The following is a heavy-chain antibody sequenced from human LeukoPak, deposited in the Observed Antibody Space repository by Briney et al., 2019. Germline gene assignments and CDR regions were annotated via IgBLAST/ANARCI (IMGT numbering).Heavy chain of an antibody. CDR3: AKDKYGGYDVSCLDP. D-gene: IGHD5-12*01. Sequence: PGGSLRLSCAASGFPFSSFGIHWVRQAPGKGLEWVAFIRNDGSNKYYADSVKGRFTISKDNSNNTLYLQMNSLRAEDTAVYYCAKDKYGGYDVSCLDPWGQGTLVSVSS. J-gene: IGHJ5*02. CDR1: GFPFSSFG. CDR2: IRNDGSNK. V-gene: IGHV3-30*02.